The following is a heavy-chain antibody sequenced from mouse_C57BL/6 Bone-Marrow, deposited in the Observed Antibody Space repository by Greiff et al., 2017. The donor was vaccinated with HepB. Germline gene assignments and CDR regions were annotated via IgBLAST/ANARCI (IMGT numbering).Heavy chain of an antibody. CDR1: GYAFSSSW. V-gene: IGHV1-82*01. CDR3: ARIGYYYGSSLFDY. J-gene: IGHJ2*01. Sequence: VQLVESGPELVKPGASVKISCKASGYAFSSSWMNWVKQRPGKGLEWIGRIYPGDGDTNYNGKFKGKATLTADKSSSTAYMQLSSLTSEDSAVYFCARIGYYYGSSLFDYWGQGTTLTVSS. CDR2: IYPGDGDT. D-gene: IGHD1-1*01.